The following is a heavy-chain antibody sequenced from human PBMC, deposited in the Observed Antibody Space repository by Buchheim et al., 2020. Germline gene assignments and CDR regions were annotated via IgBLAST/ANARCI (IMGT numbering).Heavy chain of an antibody. Sequence: EVQLVESGGGLVQPGRSLRLSCAASGFTLSDYGINWVRQPPGKGLEWLSYISSSAKTIYYADSVKGRFTTSRDNAKNLVYLQMNSMRAEDMAVYYCARAFSTWDRGWFDPWGKGT. D-gene: IGHD3-10*01. CDR3: ARAFSTWDRGWFDP. CDR2: ISSSAKTI. J-gene: IGHJ5*02. V-gene: IGHV3-48*03. CDR1: GFTLSDYG.